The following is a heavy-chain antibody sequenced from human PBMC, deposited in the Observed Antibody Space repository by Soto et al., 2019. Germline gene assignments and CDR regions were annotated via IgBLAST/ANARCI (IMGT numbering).Heavy chain of an antibody. J-gene: IGHJ6*02. CDR3: ARRENPLPPLLLIHYGMDV. CDR1: GGTFSSYA. D-gene: IGHD2-15*01. V-gene: IGHV1-69*13. CDR2: IIPIFGTA. Sequence: GASVKVSCKASGGTFSSYAISWVRQAPGQGLEWMGGIIPIFGTANYAQKFQGRVTITADESTSTAYMELSSLRSEDTAVYYCARRENPLPPLLLIHYGMDVWGQGTTVTVPS.